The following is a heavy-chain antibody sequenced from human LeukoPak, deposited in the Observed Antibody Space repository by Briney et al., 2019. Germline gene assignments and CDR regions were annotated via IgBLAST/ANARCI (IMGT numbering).Heavy chain of an antibody. CDR3: ARVVKDTVRGGNYYYYMDV. V-gene: IGHV1-2*06. J-gene: IGHJ6*03. D-gene: IGHD3-10*01. CDR1: GYTFTAYY. Sequence: ASVKVSCKASGYTFTAYYLHWVRQAPGQGLEWMGRINPNTGGTNYAQKFQGRVTMTRVTSISTAYMELSRLRYDDTAVYYCARVVKDTVRGGNYYYYMDVWGKGTTVTVSS. CDR2: INPNTGGT.